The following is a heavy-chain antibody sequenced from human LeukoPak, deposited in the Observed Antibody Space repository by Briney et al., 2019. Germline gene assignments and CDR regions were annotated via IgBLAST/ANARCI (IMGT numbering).Heavy chain of an antibody. D-gene: IGHD6-6*01. V-gene: IGHV3-74*01. CDR3: ARDDPEYSSSSHAFDI. CDR2: INTDGSSP. J-gene: IGHJ3*02. CDR1: GFTFSAYW. Sequence: GGSLRLSCAASGFTFSAYWMHWVRQAPGKGLVWVSRINTDGSSPTYAASVKGRFTISRDNAKNSLYLQMNSLRAEDTAVYYCARDDPEYSSSSHAFDIWGQGTMVTVSS.